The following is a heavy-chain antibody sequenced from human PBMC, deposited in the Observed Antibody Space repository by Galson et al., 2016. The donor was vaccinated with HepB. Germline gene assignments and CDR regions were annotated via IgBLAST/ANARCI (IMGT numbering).Heavy chain of an antibody. D-gene: IGHD2-15*01. J-gene: IGHJ6*02. V-gene: IGHV3-33*01. Sequence: SLRLSCAASGFTFSDFGMHWVRQAPGKGLEWVALIWYDGSNKHYADSVKGRFTISRDNSKNTLYLQMNSPTAEDTAVYYCARFGGSLGMDVWGQGTTVTVSS. CDR3: ARFGGSLGMDV. CDR1: GFTFSDFG. CDR2: IWYDGSNK.